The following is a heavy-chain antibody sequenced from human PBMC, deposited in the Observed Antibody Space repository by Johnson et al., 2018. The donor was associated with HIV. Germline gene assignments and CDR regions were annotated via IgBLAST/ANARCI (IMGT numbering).Heavy chain of an antibody. J-gene: IGHJ3*02. D-gene: IGHD6-19*01. CDR2: ISYGGNNK. V-gene: IGHV3-30*14. CDR1: GFTFSSYA. Sequence: QVQLVESGGGVVQPGRSLRLSCAASGFTFSSYAMHWVRQAPGKGLEWVAVISYGGNNKYYADSVKGRFTISRDNSKNTLYLQMNSLRAEDTAVYYCAKAYSSGWWALDIWGLGAMVTVSS. CDR3: AKAYSSGWWALDI.